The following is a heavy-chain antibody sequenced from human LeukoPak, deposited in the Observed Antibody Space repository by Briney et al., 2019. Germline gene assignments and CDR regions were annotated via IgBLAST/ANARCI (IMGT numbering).Heavy chain of an antibody. V-gene: IGHV1-69*05. D-gene: IGHD4-17*01. CDR1: GGTFSSYA. CDR2: IIPIIGTA. CDR3: ARDYPLPPPYGDYFPIAFQH. J-gene: IGHJ1*01. Sequence: SVKVSCKASGGTFSSYAISWVRQAPGQGLEWMGRIIPIIGTANYAQKFQGRVTITTDESTSTAYMELSSLRSEDTAVYYCARDYPLPPPYGDYFPIAFQHWGQGTLVTVSS.